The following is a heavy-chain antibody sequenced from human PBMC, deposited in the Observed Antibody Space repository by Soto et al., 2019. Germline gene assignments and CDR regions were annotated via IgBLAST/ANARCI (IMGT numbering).Heavy chain of an antibody. Sequence: QAHLVQSGADVKKPGASVMLSCKASGFSFSDYFMHWVRQAPGQGLEWMGIINPRGDITNYAQKCQGRVSISRDTSTSTVYMALSSLRYEDTAVYYCARDNSQDYGTLAASSWFHPWGQGTPVTVSS. CDR3: ARDNSQDYGTLAASSWFHP. J-gene: IGHJ5*02. D-gene: IGHD4-17*01. CDR2: INPRGDIT. V-gene: IGHV1-46*01. CDR1: GFSFSDYF.